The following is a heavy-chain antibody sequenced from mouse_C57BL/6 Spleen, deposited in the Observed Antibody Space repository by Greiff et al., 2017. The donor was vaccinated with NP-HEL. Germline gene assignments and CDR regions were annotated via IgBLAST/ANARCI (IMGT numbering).Heavy chain of an antibody. CDR2: ISSGGSYT. CDR3: ARHYYGSSYYWYFDV. V-gene: IGHV5-6*01. Sequence: EVMLVESGGDLVKPGGSLKLSCAASGFTFSSYGMSWVRQTPDKRLEWVATISSGGSYTYYPDSVKGRFTISRDNAKNTLYLQMSSLKSEDTAMYYCARHYYGSSYYWYFDVWGTGTTVTVSS. D-gene: IGHD1-1*01. J-gene: IGHJ1*03. CDR1: GFTFSSYG.